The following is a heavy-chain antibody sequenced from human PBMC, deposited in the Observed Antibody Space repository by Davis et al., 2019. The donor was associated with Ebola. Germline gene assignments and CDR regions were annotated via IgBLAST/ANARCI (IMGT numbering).Heavy chain of an antibody. CDR1: GFSLSTFAMR. CDR3: ARLGDYYYIDV. V-gene: IGHV2-70*04. D-gene: IGHD7-27*01. CDR2: IDWDDDK. Sequence: SGPTLVKPTQTLTLTCTFSGFSLSTFAMRVSWIRQPPGRALEWLARIDWDDDKFYSTSLKTRLTISKDTSKNQVVLTMTNMEPLDTATYYCARLGDYYYIDVWGKGTTVTVSS. J-gene: IGHJ6*03.